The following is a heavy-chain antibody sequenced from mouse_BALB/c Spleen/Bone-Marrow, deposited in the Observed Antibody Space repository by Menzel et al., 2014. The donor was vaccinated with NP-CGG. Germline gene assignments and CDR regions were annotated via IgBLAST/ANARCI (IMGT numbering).Heavy chain of an antibody. J-gene: IGHJ2*01. CDR2: IDPANGNA. D-gene: IGHD2-3*01. CDR3: AIYFYFDY. CDR1: GFNIQDTY. Sequence: EVQLQQSGAELVKPGASVRLSCTASGFNIQDTYMHWVKQRPDQGLEWIGRIDPANGNAKHDPKFQGKAAITADTSSNTTYLQLSSLTSEDTAVYCCAIYFYFDYWGQGTTLTVSS. V-gene: IGHV14-3*02.